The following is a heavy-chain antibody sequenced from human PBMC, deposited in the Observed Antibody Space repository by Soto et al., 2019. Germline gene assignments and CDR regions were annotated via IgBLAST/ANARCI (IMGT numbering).Heavy chain of an antibody. CDR3: ARDKTLYGMDV. CDR1: GYSFTSYW. J-gene: IGHJ6*02. Sequence: PGESLKISCEGSGYSFTSYWISWVRQMPGKGLEWMGRIDPSDSYTNYSPSFQGHVTISADKSFSTASLQWSSLKASDTAIYYCARDKTLYGMDVWGQGTTVTVSS. V-gene: IGHV5-10-1*01. CDR2: IDPSDSYT.